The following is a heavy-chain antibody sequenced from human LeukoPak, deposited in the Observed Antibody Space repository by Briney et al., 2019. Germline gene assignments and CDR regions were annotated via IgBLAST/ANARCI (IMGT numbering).Heavy chain of an antibody. Sequence: SETLSLTCTVSGVSISSDSYYWGWVRQPPGKGLEWIGSIYYTGSTYYNPSLKSRVIISKDTSKNQFSLKVSSVTAADTAVYYCARPNSYYYYGMDVWGQGTTVTVSS. D-gene: IGHD1-7*01. CDR3: ARPNSYYYYGMDV. V-gene: IGHV4-39*07. CDR1: GVSISSDSYY. CDR2: IYYTGST. J-gene: IGHJ6*02.